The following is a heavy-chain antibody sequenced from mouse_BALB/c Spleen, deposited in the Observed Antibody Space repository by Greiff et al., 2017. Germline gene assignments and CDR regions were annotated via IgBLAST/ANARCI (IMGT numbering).Heavy chain of an antibody. D-gene: IGHD1-2*01. CDR2: ISYSGST. Sequence: EVKLVESGPGLVKPSQSLSLTCTVTGYSITSDYAWNWIRQFPGNKLEWMGYISYSGSTSYNPSLKSRISITRDTSKNQFFLQLNSVTTEDTATYYCASDYYGYAWFAYWGQGTLVTVSA. CDR1: GYSITSDYA. J-gene: IGHJ3*01. CDR3: ASDYYGYAWFAY. V-gene: IGHV3-2*02.